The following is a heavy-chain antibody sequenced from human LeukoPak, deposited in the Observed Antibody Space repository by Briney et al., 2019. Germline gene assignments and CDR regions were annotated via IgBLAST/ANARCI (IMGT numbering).Heavy chain of an antibody. CDR2: IYYSGST. Sequence: SETLSLTCAVSGYSISSSYYWGWIRQPPGKGLEWIGSIYYSGSTYYNPSLKSRVTISVDTSKNQFSLKLSSVTAADTAVYYCARLKRIYYFDYWGQGTLVTVSS. J-gene: IGHJ4*02. CDR3: ARLKRIYYFDY. D-gene: IGHD3-10*01. CDR1: GYSISSSYY. V-gene: IGHV4-38-2*01.